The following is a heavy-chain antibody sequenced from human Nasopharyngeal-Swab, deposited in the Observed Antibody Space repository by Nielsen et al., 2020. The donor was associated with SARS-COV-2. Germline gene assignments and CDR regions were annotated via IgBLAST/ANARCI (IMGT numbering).Heavy chain of an antibody. CDR1: GFTFSEHW. CDR2: IRETENEM. J-gene: IGHJ6*02. V-gene: IGHV3-7*03. Sequence: GESLKISCKASGFTFSEHWMTWVRQAPGKGPEGVAHIRETENEMYYVDSMKGRFTIYRDNAKNSVYLQVDSLRVEDTAVYYCARGHYGLDVWGQGTTVTVSS. CDR3: ARGHYGLDV.